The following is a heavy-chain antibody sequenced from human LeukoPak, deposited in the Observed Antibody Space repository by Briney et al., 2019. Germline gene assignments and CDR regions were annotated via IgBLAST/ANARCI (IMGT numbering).Heavy chain of an antibody. J-gene: IGHJ3*01. CDR3: TRTLYESSGYRRNVFDV. CDR2: ITSGSSFI. CDR1: GFTFSDYS. V-gene: IGHV3-21*01. D-gene: IGHD3-22*01. Sequence: GGSLRLSCSASGFTFSDYSVNWVRQAPGKGLEWVSSITSGSSFIYYADSVKGRFTISRDNARNSLYLQMNSLRADDTAIYYCTRTLYESSGYRRNVFDVWGQGTIVIVSS.